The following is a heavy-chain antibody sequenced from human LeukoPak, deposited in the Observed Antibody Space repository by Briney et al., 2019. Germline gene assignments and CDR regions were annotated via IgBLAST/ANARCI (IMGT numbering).Heavy chain of an antibody. Sequence: GGSLSLSCAASGFTFSTDFMSWVRQAPGKGLEWVSVIYRGGNTYYVDSVKGRFTISRDNSKNMVYLQMNSLRAEDTAVYYCARDSRLYCSSTSCDYYGMDVWGQGTTVTVSS. CDR3: ARDSRLYCSSTSCDYYGMDV. CDR2: IYRGGNT. J-gene: IGHJ6*02. CDR1: GFTFSTDF. D-gene: IGHD2-2*01. V-gene: IGHV3-53*01.